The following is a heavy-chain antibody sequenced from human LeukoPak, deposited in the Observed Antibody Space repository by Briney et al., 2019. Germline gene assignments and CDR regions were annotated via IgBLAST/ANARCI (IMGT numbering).Heavy chain of an antibody. CDR1: GYTFTSYG. J-gene: IGHJ4*02. Sequence: ASVKVSCKASGYTFTSYGISWVRQAPGQGLEWMGIINPSGGSTSYAQKFQGRVTMTRDTSTSTVYMELSSLRSEDTAVYYCARDLFYSPYYYDSSGYFTRGAFDYWGQGTLVTVSS. CDR3: ARDLFYSPYYYDSSGYFTRGAFDY. CDR2: INPSGGST. D-gene: IGHD3-22*01. V-gene: IGHV1-46*01.